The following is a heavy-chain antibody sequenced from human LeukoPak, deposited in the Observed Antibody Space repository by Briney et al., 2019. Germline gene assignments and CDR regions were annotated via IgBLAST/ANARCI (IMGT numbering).Heavy chain of an antibody. CDR1: GFTFSSYS. J-gene: IGHJ3*02. V-gene: IGHV3-21*01. CDR3: ARGLVLRYFDWLSDAFDI. D-gene: IGHD3-9*01. CDR2: ISSSSYI. Sequence: PGGSLRLSCAASGFTFSSYSMNWVRQAPGKGLEWVSSISSSSYIYYADSVKGRFTISRDNAKNSLYLQTNSLRAEDTAVYYCARGLVLRYFDWLSDAFDIWGQGTMVTVSS.